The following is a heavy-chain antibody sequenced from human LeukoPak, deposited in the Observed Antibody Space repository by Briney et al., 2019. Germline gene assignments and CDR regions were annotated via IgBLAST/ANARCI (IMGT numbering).Heavy chain of an antibody. CDR1: GYTFTGYY. V-gene: IGHV1-2*02. D-gene: IGHD3-10*01. J-gene: IGHJ4*02. Sequence: VASVKVSCKASGYTFTGYYMHWVRQAPGQGLEWMGWINPNSGGTNYAQKFQGRVTMTRDTSISTAYMELSSLRSEDTAVYYCARDAVVRGADFDYWGQGTLVTVSS. CDR2: INPNSGGT. CDR3: ARDAVVRGADFDY.